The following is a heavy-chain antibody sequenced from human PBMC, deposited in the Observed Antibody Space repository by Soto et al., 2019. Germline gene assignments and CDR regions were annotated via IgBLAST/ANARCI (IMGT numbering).Heavy chain of an antibody. V-gene: IGHV3-33*01. CDR3: AREKVVTICAVVISHGMDV. CDR2: IWYDGSNK. J-gene: IGHJ6*02. CDR1: GFTFSSFG. D-gene: IGHD3-3*01. Sequence: GGSLRLSCAASGFTFSSFGMHWVRQAPGKGLEWVAVIWYDGSNKYYADSVKGRFTISRDNAKNSLYLQMNSLRAEDTAVYYCAREKVVTICAVVISHGMDVWGQGTTVTVSS.